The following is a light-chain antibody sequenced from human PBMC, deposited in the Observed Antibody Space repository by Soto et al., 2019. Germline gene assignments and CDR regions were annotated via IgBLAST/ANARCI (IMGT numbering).Light chain of an antibody. CDR3: QKYNSAPLIT. J-gene: IGKJ5*01. Sequence: DIQMTQSPSSLSSSVGDRVTITCRTSQGISNYLAWYQQKPGKVPKLLIYAASTLQSGVPSRFSGSGSGTDFTLTISSLQPEDVATYYCQKYNSAPLITFGQGTRLEIK. CDR2: AAS. CDR1: QGISNY. V-gene: IGKV1-27*01.